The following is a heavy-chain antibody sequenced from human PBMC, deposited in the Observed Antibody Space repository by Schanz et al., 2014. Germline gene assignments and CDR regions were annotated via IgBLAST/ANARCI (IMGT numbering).Heavy chain of an antibody. CDR2: INTNTGNP. D-gene: IGHD7-27*01. CDR3: ARGEANWGQY. CDR1: GYTFTGHY. V-gene: IGHV7-4-1*02. Sequence: QVQLVQSGAEVKEPGASVKLSCKSSGYTFTGHYIWWVRQAPGQGLEWMGWINTNTGNPTYAQGFTGRFVFSWDTSVSTAYLQISFLKADDTAVFFCARGEANWGQYWGQGTLVTVSS. J-gene: IGHJ4*02.